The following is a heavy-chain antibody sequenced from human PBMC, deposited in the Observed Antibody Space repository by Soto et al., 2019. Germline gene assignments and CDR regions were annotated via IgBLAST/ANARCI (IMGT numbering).Heavy chain of an antibody. CDR3: ARGFNWGSSTSQTERAFDI. CDR1: GFTFSSYD. CDR2: IGTAGDT. Sequence: GGSLRLSCAASGFTFSSYDMHWVRQATGKGLEWVSAIGTAGDTYYPGSVKGRFTISRENAKNSLYLQMNSLRAGDTAVYYCARGFNWGSSTSQTERAFDIWGQGTMVTVSS. V-gene: IGHV3-13*01. J-gene: IGHJ3*02. D-gene: IGHD2-2*01.